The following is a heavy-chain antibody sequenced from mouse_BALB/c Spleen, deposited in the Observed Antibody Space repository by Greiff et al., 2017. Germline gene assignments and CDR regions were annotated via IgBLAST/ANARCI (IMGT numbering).Heavy chain of an antibody. Sequence: VQLQQSGAELARPGASVKLSCKASGYTFTSYWMQWVKQRPGQGLEWIGAIYPGDGDTRYTQKFKGKATLTADKSSSTAYMQLSSLASEDSAVYYCASFYYDYDGGFAYWGQGTLVTVSA. J-gene: IGHJ3*01. V-gene: IGHV1-87*01. CDR1: GYTFTSYW. D-gene: IGHD2-4*01. CDR3: ASFYYDYDGGFAY. CDR2: IYPGDGDT.